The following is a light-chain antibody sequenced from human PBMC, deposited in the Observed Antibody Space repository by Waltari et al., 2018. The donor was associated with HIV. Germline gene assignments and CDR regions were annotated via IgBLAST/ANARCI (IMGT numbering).Light chain of an antibody. V-gene: IGLV1-44*01. CDR2: SNE. Sequence: QSFLTQPPSVSGTPGQNVTISCSGSSTNIGRNIVNWYQQVPEAAPKLLIYSNEQRAAGGPHRFSGSKSGTSASLAISGLQSADEAEYCCAACDDSLNGMCGGGIKLTV. CDR3: AACDDSLNGM. J-gene: IGLJ3*02. CDR1: STNIGRNI.